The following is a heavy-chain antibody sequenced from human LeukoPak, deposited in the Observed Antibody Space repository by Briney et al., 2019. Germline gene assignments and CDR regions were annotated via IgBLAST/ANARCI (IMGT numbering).Heavy chain of an antibody. Sequence: PGGSLTLSCAASGFTFSSYGKLWVRQPPGKGREWVAYIRYDGSNKYYADSVKGRFTISRDNSRDTLHLQMNSLRAEDTAVYYCAKDNYDYGDYDGGDYWGQGTLVTVSS. CDR3: AKDNYDYGDYDGGDY. CDR2: IRYDGSNK. D-gene: IGHD4-17*01. V-gene: IGHV3-30*02. CDR1: GFTFSSYG. J-gene: IGHJ4*02.